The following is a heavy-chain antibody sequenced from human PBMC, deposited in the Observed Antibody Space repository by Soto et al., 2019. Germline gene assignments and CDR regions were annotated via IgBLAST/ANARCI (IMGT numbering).Heavy chain of an antibody. J-gene: IGHJ6*02. Sequence: GSLRLSCAASGFTVSSNYMSWVRQAPGKGLEWVSVIYSGGSTYYADSVKGRFTISRDNSKNTLYLQMNSLRAEDTAVYYCARDRRAYYYRSGSRYYYYGMDVWGQGTTVTVSS. CDR1: GFTVSSNY. D-gene: IGHD3-10*01. V-gene: IGHV3-53*01. CDR2: IYSGGST. CDR3: ARDRRAYYYRSGSRYYYYGMDV.